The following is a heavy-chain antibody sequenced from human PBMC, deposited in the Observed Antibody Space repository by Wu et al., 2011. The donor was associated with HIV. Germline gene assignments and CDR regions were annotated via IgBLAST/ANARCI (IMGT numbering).Heavy chain of an antibody. D-gene: IGHD6-19*01. V-gene: IGHV1-18*01. Sequence: QVQLVQSGAEVKKPGASVKVSCRTSGYTFTNYYINWVRQAPGQGLEWMGWIRTNSGDTKYAQRLQGRVTMTTDTSTSTAYMELKNLRSDDAAIYYCATGGTVAGNFDHWGQGTLVTVSS. CDR3: ATGGTVAGNFDH. J-gene: IGHJ4*02. CDR2: IRTNSGDT. CDR1: GYTFTNYY.